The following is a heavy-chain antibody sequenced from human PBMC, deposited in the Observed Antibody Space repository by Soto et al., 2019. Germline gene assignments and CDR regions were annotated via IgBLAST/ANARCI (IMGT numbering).Heavy chain of an antibody. Sequence: QVQLVQSGAEVKKPGASVKVSCKASGYTFTSYAMHWVRQAPGQRLEWMGWINAGNGNTKYSQKFQGRVTITRDTPARTTYRGLASQISEETSVNFRAISFTVPAPRGYWGQGTLVTVPS. V-gene: IGHV1-3*01. CDR2: INAGNGNT. J-gene: IGHJ4*02. CDR1: GYTFTSYA. D-gene: IGHD2-2*01. CDR3: AISFTVPAPRGY.